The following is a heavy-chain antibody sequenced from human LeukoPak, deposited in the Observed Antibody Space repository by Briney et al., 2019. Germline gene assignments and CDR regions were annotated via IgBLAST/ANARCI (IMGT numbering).Heavy chain of an antibody. J-gene: IGHJ4*02. CDR2: ISYDGSNK. Sequence: GGSLRLSCAASGFTFSSYAMHWVRQAPGKGLEWVAVISYDGSNKYYADSVKGRFTISRDNSKNTLYLQMNSLRAEDTAVYYCAKDNPHFDYWGQGTLVTVSS. CDR1: GFTFSSYA. V-gene: IGHV3-30-3*01. CDR3: AKDNPHFDY.